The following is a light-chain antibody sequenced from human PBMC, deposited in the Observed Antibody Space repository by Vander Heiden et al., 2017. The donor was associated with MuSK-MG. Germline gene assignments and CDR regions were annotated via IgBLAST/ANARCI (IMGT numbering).Light chain of an antibody. CDR3: HQYSSNLMFT. V-gene: IGKV1-39*01. J-gene: IGKJ2*01. CDR2: DES. CDR1: QSIRTY. Sequence: DIQMTHSPSSLSAPIRDRVTITCRASQSIRTYLNWYQQKPGKAPKLLLYDESSLQSGVASRFSGSGCGKDLALTISSRQHEDFATYYCHQYSSNLMFTFGQGTKVEIK.